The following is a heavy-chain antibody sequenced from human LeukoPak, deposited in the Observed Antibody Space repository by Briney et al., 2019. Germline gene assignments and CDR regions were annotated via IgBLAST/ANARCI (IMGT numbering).Heavy chain of an antibody. Sequence: ASVKVSCKTSGYTFFSYGITWVRQAPGQGLEWMGWISANSGDTKYAPKFQGRVTMTTESNTRTAYLDVRSLRSDDTAVYYCARDGVHSGTTDFWGQGTLITVAS. CDR3: ARDGVHSGTTDF. J-gene: IGHJ4*02. CDR1: GYTFFSYG. CDR2: ISANSGDT. D-gene: IGHD1-1*01. V-gene: IGHV1-18*01.